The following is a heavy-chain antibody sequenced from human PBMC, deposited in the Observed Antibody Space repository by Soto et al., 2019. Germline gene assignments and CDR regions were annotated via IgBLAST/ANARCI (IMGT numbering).Heavy chain of an antibody. V-gene: IGHV3-74*01. D-gene: IGHD2-15*01. CDR3: ARRGSGVTRGLHY. CDR1: GFTFSSYW. Sequence: EVQLVESGGGLVQPGGSLRLSCAASGFTFSSYWMHWVRQAPGKGLVWISRINTDGSSTSYVDSVQGRFTISRDNGKNRLFLQMTSLRGEDTAVYYCARRGSGVTRGLHYWGQGTLVTVSS. CDR2: INTDGSST. J-gene: IGHJ4*02.